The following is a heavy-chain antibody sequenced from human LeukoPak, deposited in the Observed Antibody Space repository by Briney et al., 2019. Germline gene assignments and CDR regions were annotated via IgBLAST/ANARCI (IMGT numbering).Heavy chain of an antibody. D-gene: IGHD3-22*01. Sequence: SVKVSCKSSGGTFISYAISCVRQAPGQGLEWMGRIIPILGIANYAQKFQGRVTITADKSTSTAYMELSSLRSEDTAVYYCARAEYYYDSSGYPITDDYWGQGTLVTVSS. CDR1: GGTFISYA. CDR2: IIPILGIA. CDR3: ARAEYYYDSSGYPITDDY. V-gene: IGHV1-69*04. J-gene: IGHJ4*02.